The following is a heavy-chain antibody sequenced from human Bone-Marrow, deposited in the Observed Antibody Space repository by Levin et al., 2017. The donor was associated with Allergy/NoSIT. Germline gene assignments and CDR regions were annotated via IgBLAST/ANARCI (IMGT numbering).Heavy chain of an antibody. Sequence: GGSLRLSCAASGFTFSSYAMSWVRQAPGKGLEWVSAISGSGGSTYYADSVKGRFTISRDNSKNTLYLQMNSLRAEDTAVYYCAKVGGYSYGDPYYFDYWGQGTLVTVSS. CDR1: GFTFSSYA. CDR2: ISGSGGST. V-gene: IGHV3-23*01. CDR3: AKVGGYSYGDPYYFDY. D-gene: IGHD5-18*01. J-gene: IGHJ4*02.